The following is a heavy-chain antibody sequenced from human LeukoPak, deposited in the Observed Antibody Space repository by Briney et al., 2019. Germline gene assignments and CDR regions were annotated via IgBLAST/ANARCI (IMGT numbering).Heavy chain of an antibody. CDR3: AREVVAADGVDY. CDR2: VYYSGTT. Sequence: PSETLSLTCTVSGGSISTYYWSWIRQPPGKGLEWIGYVYYSGTTSYNPSLKSRVAISIDTSKKQFSLKLSSVTAADTAVYYCAREVVAADGVDYWGQGTLVTVSS. J-gene: IGHJ4*02. CDR1: GGSISTYY. D-gene: IGHD6-13*01. V-gene: IGHV4-59*12.